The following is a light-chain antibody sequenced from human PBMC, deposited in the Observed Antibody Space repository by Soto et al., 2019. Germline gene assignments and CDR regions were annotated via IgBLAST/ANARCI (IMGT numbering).Light chain of an antibody. CDR1: PSVTNF. CDR2: DGS. CDR3: QQRSNWPIT. V-gene: IGKV3-11*01. Sequence: EIVLAQAPATRSHSPGERPTLCCXASPSVTNFLAWYQQKPGQAPRLLIYDGSNRATGVPARFSGSGSGTDHTLTISSLEPEDSAVYYCQQRSNWPITFGQGTRLEIK. J-gene: IGKJ5*01.